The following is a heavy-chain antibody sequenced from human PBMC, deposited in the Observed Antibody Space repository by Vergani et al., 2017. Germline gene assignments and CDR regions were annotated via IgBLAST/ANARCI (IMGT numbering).Heavy chain of an antibody. Sequence: QVQLQESGPRLVKTSQTLSLTCSVSGDSLSSDDYYWTWIRQSPGRGLEYIGYIYDSESTYYNPSLQSRVTISVDTSKNQVSLNLRSVTAADSAVYCCAREVFGSYIDYWGQGGLVTVSS. CDR1: GDSLSSDDYY. D-gene: IGHD3-16*01. CDR2: IYDSEST. J-gene: IGHJ4*02. CDR3: AREVFGSYIDY. V-gene: IGHV4-30-4*08.